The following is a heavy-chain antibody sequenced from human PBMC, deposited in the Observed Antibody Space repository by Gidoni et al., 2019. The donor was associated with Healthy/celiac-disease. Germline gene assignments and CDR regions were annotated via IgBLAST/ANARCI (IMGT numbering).Heavy chain of an antibody. D-gene: IGHD6-13*01. V-gene: IGHV5-10-1*01. J-gene: IGHJ6*02. CDR1: GYSFTSYW. CDR2: IDPSDSYT. CDR3: ARHIAAAVYYYGMDV. Sequence: DVQLVQSGAEVNKPGESLRISCKGSGYSFTSYWISWVRQMPGKGLEWMGRIDPSDSYTNYSPSFQGHVTISADKSISTAYLQWSSLKASDTAMYYCARHIAAAVYYYGMDVWGQGTTVTVSS.